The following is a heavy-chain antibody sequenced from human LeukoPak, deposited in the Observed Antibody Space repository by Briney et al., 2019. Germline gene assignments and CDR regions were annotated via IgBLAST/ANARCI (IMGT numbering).Heavy chain of an antibody. D-gene: IGHD4-17*01. J-gene: IGHJ6*03. CDR3: ARDGGTTVTTSNYYYMDA. CDR1: GGSISSSNW. V-gene: IGHV4-4*02. CDR2: IYHSGST. Sequence: SETLSLTCAVSGGSISSSNWWSWVRQPPGKGLEWIGEIYHSGSTNYNPSLKSRVTISVDKSKNQFSLKLSSVTAADTAVYYCARDGGTTVTTSNYYYMDAWGKGTTVTVSS.